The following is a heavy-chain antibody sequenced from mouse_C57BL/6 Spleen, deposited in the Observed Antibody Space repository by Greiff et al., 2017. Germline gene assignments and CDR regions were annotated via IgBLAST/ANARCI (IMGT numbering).Heavy chain of an antibody. J-gene: IGHJ2*01. D-gene: IGHD3-1*01. CDR3: TRSGDY. V-gene: IGHV1-15*01. CDR1: GYTFTDYE. CDR2: IDPETGGT. Sequence: QVQLQQSGAELVRPGASVTLSCKASGYTFTDYEMHWVKQTPVNGLEWIGAIDPETGGTAYNQKFKGTAILTADKSSSTAYMELRSLTAEDSAVYYGTRSGDYWGQGTTLTVSS.